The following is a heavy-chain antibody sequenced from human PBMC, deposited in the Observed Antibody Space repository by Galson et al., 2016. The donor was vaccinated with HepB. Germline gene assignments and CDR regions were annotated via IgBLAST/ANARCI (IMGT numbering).Heavy chain of an antibody. CDR1: GFIFSGYW. V-gene: IGHV3-74*01. J-gene: IGHJ3*02. CDR3: AREGVTVDAFDI. D-gene: IGHD2-21*02. CDR2: IKSDGSSS. Sequence: SLRLSCAASGFIFSGYWMHWVRQVPGKGLVWVSRIKSDGSSSTYADSVKGRFTISRDNAKSTLYLQMNSLRDDDTAVYYCAREGVTVDAFDIWVQGTMVTVSS.